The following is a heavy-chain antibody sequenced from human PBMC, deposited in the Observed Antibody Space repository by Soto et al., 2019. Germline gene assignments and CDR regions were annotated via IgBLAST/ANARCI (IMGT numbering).Heavy chain of an antibody. D-gene: IGHD2-15*01. Sequence: GGSLRLSCAASGFTFSSYAMSWVRQAPGKGLEWVSAISGSGGSTYYADSVKGRFTISRDNSKNTLYLQMNSLRAXDXXXXXXAKVGGDXIVVVVAATNYYYYMDVWGQGTTVTVSS. CDR3: AKVGGDXIVVVVAATNYYYYMDV. V-gene: IGHV3-23*01. J-gene: IGHJ6*03. CDR1: GFTFSSYA. CDR2: ISGSGGST.